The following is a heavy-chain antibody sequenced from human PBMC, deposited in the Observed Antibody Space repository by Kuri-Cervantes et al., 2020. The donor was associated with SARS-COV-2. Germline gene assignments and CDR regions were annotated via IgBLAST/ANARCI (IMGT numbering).Heavy chain of an antibody. CDR2: ISSSSSTI. Sequence: GGSLRLSCAASGFTFSSYSMNWVRQAPGKGLEWVSYISSSSSTIYYADSVKGRFTISRDNAKNSLYLQMNSLRDEDTAVYYCARDGLGYCSGGSCPTFDYWGQGTLVTVSS. D-gene: IGHD2-15*01. J-gene: IGHJ4*02. V-gene: IGHV3-48*02. CDR3: ARDGLGYCSGGSCPTFDY. CDR1: GFTFSSYS.